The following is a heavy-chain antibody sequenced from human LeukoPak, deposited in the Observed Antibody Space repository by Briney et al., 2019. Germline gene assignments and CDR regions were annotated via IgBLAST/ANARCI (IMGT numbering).Heavy chain of an antibody. V-gene: IGHV1-69*13. CDR2: IIPIFGTA. Sequence: ASVKVSCKASGGTFSSYAISWVRQAPGQGLEWMGGIIPIFGTANYAQKFQGRVTITADESTSTAYMELSSLRSEDTAVYYCARAVYCSGGSCDNYYYYMDVWGKGTTVTISS. D-gene: IGHD2-15*01. CDR3: ARAVYCSGGSCDNYYYYMDV. J-gene: IGHJ6*03. CDR1: GGTFSSYA.